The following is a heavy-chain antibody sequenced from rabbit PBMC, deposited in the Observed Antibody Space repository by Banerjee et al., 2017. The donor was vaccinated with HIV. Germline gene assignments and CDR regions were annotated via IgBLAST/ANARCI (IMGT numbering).Heavy chain of an antibody. CDR1: GFDFSVNA. Sequence: QEQLEESGGGLVKPEGSLTLTCTASGFDFSVNAMCWVRQAPGKGLEWIGCIYTGSGSTYYASWAKGRFTISKTSSTTVTLQMTSLTAADTATYFCARRGSYFNLWGPGTLVTVS. D-gene: IGHD3-1*01. CDR2: IYTGSGST. CDR3: ARRGSYFNL. V-gene: IGHV1S45*01. J-gene: IGHJ4*01.